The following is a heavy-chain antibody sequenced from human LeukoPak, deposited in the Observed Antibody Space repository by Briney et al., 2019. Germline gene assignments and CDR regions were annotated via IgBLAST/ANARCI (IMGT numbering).Heavy chain of an antibody. J-gene: IGHJ4*02. V-gene: IGHV5-51*01. D-gene: IGHD3-22*01. Sequence: LGASLKISCKGSGYSFTSYWIGWVRQMPGKGLEWMGIIYPGDSDTRYSPSFQGQVTISADKSISTAYLQWSSLKASDTAMYYCARLNTYYYDSSGYYLGYWGQGTLVTVSS. CDR1: GYSFTSYW. CDR3: ARLNTYYYDSSGYYLGY. CDR2: IYPGDSDT.